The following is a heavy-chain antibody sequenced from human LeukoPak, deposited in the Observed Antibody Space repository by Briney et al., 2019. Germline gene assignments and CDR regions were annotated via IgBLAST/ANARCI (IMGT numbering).Heavy chain of an antibody. J-gene: IGHJ4*02. CDR3: TTDSPTSILL. V-gene: IGHV3-15*01. D-gene: IGHD3-10*01. Sequence: GGSLRLSCAASGFTFSNAWMSWVRQASGKGLEWVGRIKSKTDGCTTDYAAPVKGRFTISRDDSKNTLYLQMNSLKTEDTAVYYCTTDSPTSILLWGQGTLVTVSS. CDR1: GFTFSNAW. CDR2: IKSKTDGCTT.